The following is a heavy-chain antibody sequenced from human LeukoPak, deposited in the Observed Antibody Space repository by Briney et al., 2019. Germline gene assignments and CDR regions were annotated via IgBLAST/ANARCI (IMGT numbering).Heavy chain of an antibody. CDR1: GFTFSSYA. CDR2: ISSSSSYI. Sequence: GRSLRLSCAASGFTFSSYAMHWVRQAPGKGLEWVSSISSSSSYIYYADSVKGRFTISRDNAKNSLFLQMNSLRAEDTAVYYCARGSYSGYDYFDYWGQGTLVTVSS. J-gene: IGHJ4*02. D-gene: IGHD5-12*01. V-gene: IGHV3-21*01. CDR3: ARGSYSGYDYFDY.